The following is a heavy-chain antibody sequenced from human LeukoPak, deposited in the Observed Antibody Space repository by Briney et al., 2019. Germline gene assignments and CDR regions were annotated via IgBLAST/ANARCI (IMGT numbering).Heavy chain of an antibody. V-gene: IGHV4-59*01. Sequence: SETLSLTGTVSGDSIGSYSWNWIRQRPGKGLEWIGYVYHTGSTNYNASPKSRVTISVDTSKNQFSLKLSSVTAADTAVYYCARDGAGPRHDYGDYTFDYWGQGALVSVSA. J-gene: IGHJ4*02. CDR1: GDSIGSYS. D-gene: IGHD4-17*01. CDR2: VYHTGST. CDR3: ARDGAGPRHDYGDYTFDY.